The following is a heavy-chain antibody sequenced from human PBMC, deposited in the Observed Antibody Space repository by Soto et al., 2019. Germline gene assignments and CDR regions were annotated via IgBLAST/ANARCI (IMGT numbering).Heavy chain of an antibody. Sequence: GGSLRLSCAASGFTFSNAWMSWVRQAPGKGLEWVGRIKSKTDGGTTDYAAPVKGRFTISRDDSKNTLYLQMNSLKTEDTAVYYCTTAPLGYETILLDYWGQGTLVTVSS. J-gene: IGHJ4*02. V-gene: IGHV3-15*01. D-gene: IGHD5-12*01. CDR3: TTAPLGYETILLDY. CDR2: IKSKTDGGTT. CDR1: GFTFSNAW.